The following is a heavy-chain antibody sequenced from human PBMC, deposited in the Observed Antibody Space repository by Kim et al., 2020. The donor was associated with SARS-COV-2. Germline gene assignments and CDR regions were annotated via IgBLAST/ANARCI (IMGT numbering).Heavy chain of an antibody. D-gene: IGHD4-17*01. J-gene: IGHJ6*02. V-gene: IGHV3-23*01. CDR3: AKVWTRYPVTTYLYYYYGMDV. CDR2: ISGSGGST. Sequence: GGSLRLSCAASGFTFSSYAMSWVRQAPGKGLEWVSAISGSGGSTYYADSVKGRFTISRDNSKNTLYLQMNSLRAEDTAVYYCAKVWTRYPVTTYLYYYYGMDVWGQGTTVTVSS. CDR1: GFTFSSYA.